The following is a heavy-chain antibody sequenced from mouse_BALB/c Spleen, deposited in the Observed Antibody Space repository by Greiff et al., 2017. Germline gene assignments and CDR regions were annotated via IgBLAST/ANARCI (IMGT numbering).Heavy chain of an antibody. V-gene: IGHV5-6-2*01. CDR1: GFTFSSYY. D-gene: IGHD1-1*01. Sequence: EVNVVESGGGLVKLGGSLKLSCAASGFTFSSYYMSWVRQTPEKRLELVAAINSNGGSTYYPDTVKGRFTISRDNAKNTLYLQMSSLKSEDTALYYCARRGYYGSSYYCDYWGQGTTLTVSS. J-gene: IGHJ2*01. CDR2: INSNGGST. CDR3: ARRGYYGSSYYCDY.